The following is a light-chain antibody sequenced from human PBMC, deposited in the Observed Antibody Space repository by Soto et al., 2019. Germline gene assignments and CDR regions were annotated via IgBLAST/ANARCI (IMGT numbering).Light chain of an antibody. CDR3: QQYGESPLT. J-gene: IGKJ4*01. CDR1: ETVTSDY. V-gene: IGKV3-20*01. Sequence: EVVLTQSPGTLSLSPGERATLSCRASETVTSDYLAWYQQKPGQAPRLLIFDASSRATGIPDKFSGSGSGTDFTLSISRLEPEDFALYYCQQYGESPLTFGAGTKVDI. CDR2: DAS.